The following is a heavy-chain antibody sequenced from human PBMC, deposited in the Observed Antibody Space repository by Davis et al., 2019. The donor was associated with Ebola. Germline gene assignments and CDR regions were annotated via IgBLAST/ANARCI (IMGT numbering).Heavy chain of an antibody. J-gene: IGHJ4*02. D-gene: IGHD6-19*01. CDR3: ARASFGYNSGWYADY. V-gene: IGHV1-24*01. Sequence: AASVKVSCKVSGYTLAELSMHWVRQAPGKGLEWMGSLDPEDGETIHAQKFEGRLTMTEDTSTNTAYMELSSLRSEDTAVFYCARASFGYNSGWYADYWGSGSLVTVSS. CDR1: GYTLAELS. CDR2: LDPEDGET.